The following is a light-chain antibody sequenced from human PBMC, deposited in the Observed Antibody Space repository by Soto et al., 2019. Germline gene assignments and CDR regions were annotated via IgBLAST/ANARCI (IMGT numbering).Light chain of an antibody. CDR3: QQYNFWPPWT. J-gene: IGKJ1*01. V-gene: IGKV3-15*01. CDR2: GAS. CDR1: QIVSSS. Sequence: IVLTQSPVTLSFSPCEGATLSCRSVQIVSSSQLAWYQQKPGQAPMLLVYGASTRATGIPARFNGSGSGTEFTLTISSLQSEDFAVYYCQQYNFWPPWTFGQGTKVDIK.